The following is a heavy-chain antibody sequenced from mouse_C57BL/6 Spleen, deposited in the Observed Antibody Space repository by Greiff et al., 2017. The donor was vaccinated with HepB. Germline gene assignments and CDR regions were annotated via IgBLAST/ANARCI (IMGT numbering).Heavy chain of an antibody. CDR1: GFTFSDYG. CDR2: ISSGSSTI. J-gene: IGHJ3*01. D-gene: IGHD2-5*01. CDR3: ARPNSNYGAWFAY. Sequence: EVKLQESGGGLVKPGGSLKLSCAASGFTFSDYGMHWVRQAPEKGLEWVAYISSGSSTIYYADTVKGRFTISRDNAKNTLFLQMTSLRSEDTAMYYCARPNSNYGAWFAYWGQGTLVTVSA. V-gene: IGHV5-17*01.